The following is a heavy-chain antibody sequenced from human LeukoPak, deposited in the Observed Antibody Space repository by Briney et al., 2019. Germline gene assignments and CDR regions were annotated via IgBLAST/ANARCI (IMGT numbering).Heavy chain of an antibody. D-gene: IGHD3-3*01. J-gene: IGHJ4*02. V-gene: IGHV1-2*06. CDR1: GYTFTGYY. CDR2: INPNSGGT. Sequence: ASVKVSCKASGYTFTGYYMHWVRQAPGQGLEWMGRINPNSGGTNYAQKFQGRVTMTRDTSMSTAYMEMSSLRSEDTAVYYCAREGGATYYDFWSGLSLDYWGQGTLVTVSS. CDR3: AREGGATYYDFWSGLSLDY.